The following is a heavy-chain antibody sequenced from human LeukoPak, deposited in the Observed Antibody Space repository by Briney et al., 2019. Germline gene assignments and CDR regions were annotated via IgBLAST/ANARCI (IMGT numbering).Heavy chain of an antibody. CDR1: RFTLSSYG. D-gene: IGHD1-14*01. V-gene: IGHV3-30*03. J-gene: IGHJ4*02. CDR3: AIIGAAGGTTSAKKFDD. Sequence: HPGGSLRLSCAASRFTLSSYGIHWVRQAPGKGLQWVAAISDDGGNKYYSDSMKGRFTISRDNSQNLVYLQMNSLRTEDTAVYYCAIIGAAGGTTSAKKFDDWGQGTLVTVSS. CDR2: ISDDGGNK.